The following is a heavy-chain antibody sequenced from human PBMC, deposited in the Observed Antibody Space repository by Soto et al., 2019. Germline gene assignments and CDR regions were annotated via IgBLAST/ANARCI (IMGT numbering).Heavy chain of an antibody. CDR2: ISWDGGST. CDR3: AKDISCSSTSCYYYYYYYGMDV. CDR1: GFTFDDYA. Sequence: LRLSCAASGFTFDDYAMHWVRQAPGKGLEWVSLISWDGGSTYYADSVKGRFTISRDNSKNSLYLQMNSLRAEDTALYYCAKDISCSSTSCYYYYYYYGMDVWGQGTTVTVSS. J-gene: IGHJ6*02. D-gene: IGHD2-2*01. V-gene: IGHV3-43D*04.